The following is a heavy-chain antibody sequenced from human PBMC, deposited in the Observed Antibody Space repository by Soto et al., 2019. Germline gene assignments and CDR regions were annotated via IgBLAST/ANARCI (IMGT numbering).Heavy chain of an antibody. D-gene: IGHD3-16*02. Sequence: PSETLSLTCTVSGGSISSYYWSWIRQPPGKGLEWIGYIYYSGSTNYNPSLKSRVTISVDTSKNQLSLKLSSVTAADTAVYYCARVRARLLSHAFDFWGQGTLVTVSS. V-gene: IGHV4-59*01. CDR2: IYYSGST. J-gene: IGHJ3*01. CDR3: ARVRARLLSHAFDF. CDR1: GGSISSYY.